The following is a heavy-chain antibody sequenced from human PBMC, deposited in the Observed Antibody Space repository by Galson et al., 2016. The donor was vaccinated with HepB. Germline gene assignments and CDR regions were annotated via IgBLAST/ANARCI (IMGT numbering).Heavy chain of an antibody. Sequence: SLRLSCAASGFTFGRYAMSWVRQAPGKGLEWVSAISGDGGSTYYAGSVQARFTSSRDRSTNTMYLQMNSLRTDDTAVYYCARFTREWLDRVYYFDYWGQGTLVTVSS. CDR1: GFTFGRYA. J-gene: IGHJ4*02. CDR3: ARFTREWLDRVYYFDY. CDR2: ISGDGGST. V-gene: IGHV3-23*01. D-gene: IGHD6-19*01.